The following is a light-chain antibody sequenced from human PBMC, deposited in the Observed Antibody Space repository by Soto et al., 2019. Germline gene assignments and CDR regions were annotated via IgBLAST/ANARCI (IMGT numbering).Light chain of an antibody. Sequence: QSVLTQPPSASGTPGQRVTISCSDSSSNIESNTVTWYQQLPGTAPKLVIYSNYDRPSGVPDRFSGSTSGTSASLVIRGLQSEDEADYYCAAWDDILNGYVFGGGTKLTVL. CDR2: SNY. J-gene: IGLJ1*01. CDR1: SSNIESNT. V-gene: IGLV1-44*01. CDR3: AAWDDILNGYV.